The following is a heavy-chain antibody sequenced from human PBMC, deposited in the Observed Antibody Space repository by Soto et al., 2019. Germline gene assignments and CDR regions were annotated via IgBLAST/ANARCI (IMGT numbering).Heavy chain of an antibody. CDR2: ISYDGSNK. D-gene: IGHD3-22*01. CDR1: GFTLSSYG. Sequence: GSLRLSCAASGFTLSSYGMHWVRQAPGKGLEWVAVISYDGSNKYYADSVKGRFTISRDNSKNTLYLQMNSLRAEDTAVYYCAKLVVITPSGAFDIWGQGTMVTVSS. V-gene: IGHV3-30*18. CDR3: AKLVVITPSGAFDI. J-gene: IGHJ3*02.